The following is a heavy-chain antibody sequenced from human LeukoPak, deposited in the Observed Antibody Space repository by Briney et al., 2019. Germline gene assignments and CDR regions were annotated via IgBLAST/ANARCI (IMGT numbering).Heavy chain of an antibody. CDR1: GFTFSSYS. Sequence: GGSLRLACAASGFTFSSYSMNWVRQAPGKGLEWVASICSSSSYIYNADLVNGRFTISRDYSKNSLHVQMHSLRAEDTAVYYCAKDLSGYSSGGPCDYWGQGTLVTVSA. V-gene: IGHV3-21*04. CDR2: ICSSSSYI. D-gene: IGHD6-19*01. J-gene: IGHJ4*02. CDR3: AKDLSGYSSGGPCDY.